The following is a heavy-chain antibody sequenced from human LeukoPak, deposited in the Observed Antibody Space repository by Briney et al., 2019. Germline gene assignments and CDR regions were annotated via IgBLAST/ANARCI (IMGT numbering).Heavy chain of an antibody. CDR2: INHSGST. V-gene: IGHV4-34*01. CDR1: GGSFSGYY. J-gene: IGHJ5*02. D-gene: IGHD2-8*01. Sequence: PSETLSLTCAVYGGSFSGYYWSWIRQPPGKGLEWIGEINHSGSTNYNPSLKSRVTISVDTSKYQFSLKLSSVTAADTAVYYCARGARFVLMVYAKNWFDPWGQGTLVTVSS. CDR3: ARGARFVLMVYAKNWFDP.